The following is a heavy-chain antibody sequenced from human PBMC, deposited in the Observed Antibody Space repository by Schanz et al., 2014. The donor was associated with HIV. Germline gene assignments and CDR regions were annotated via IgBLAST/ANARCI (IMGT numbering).Heavy chain of an antibody. D-gene: IGHD6-6*01. CDR2: ISYDGRNK. CDR1: GFTFSGFA. Sequence: QVQLVESGGGVVQPGRSLRLSCAASGFTFSGFAMSWVRQTPGKGLEWVSVISYDGRNKLYADSVRGRITISRDNSKNTLYLQMNSLRADDTAVYYCAKGWRGYSISSWVDYWGQGSLVTVSS. CDR3: AKGWRGYSISSWVDY. J-gene: IGHJ4*02. V-gene: IGHV3-30*18.